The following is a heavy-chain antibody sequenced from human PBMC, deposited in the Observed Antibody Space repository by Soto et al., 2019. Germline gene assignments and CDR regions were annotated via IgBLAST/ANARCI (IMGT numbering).Heavy chain of an antibody. CDR3: ARERAYPAMVTGPDYYYYYGMDV. CDR1: GGSISSSNW. Sequence: QVQLQESGPGLVKPSGTLSLTCAVSGGSISSSNWWSWVRQPPGKGLEWIGEIYHSGSTNYNPSLKSRVTISVDKSKNQFSLKLSSVTAADTAVYYCARERAYPAMVTGPDYYYYYGMDVWGQGTTVTVSS. D-gene: IGHD5-18*01. V-gene: IGHV4-4*02. J-gene: IGHJ6*02. CDR2: IYHSGST.